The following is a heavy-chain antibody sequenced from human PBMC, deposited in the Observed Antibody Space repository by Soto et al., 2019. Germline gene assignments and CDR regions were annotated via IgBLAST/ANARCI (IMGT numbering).Heavy chain of an antibody. D-gene: IGHD3-22*01. CDR2: IYYSGST. V-gene: IGHV4-59*01. Sequence: SETLSLTCTVSGGSISSYYWSWIRQPPGKGLEWIGYIYYSGSTNYNPSLKSRVTISVDTSKNQFSLKLSSVTAADTAVYYCARDISEYYDSSGYLDYWGQGTLVTVS. CDR1: GGSISSYY. J-gene: IGHJ4*02. CDR3: ARDISEYYDSSGYLDY.